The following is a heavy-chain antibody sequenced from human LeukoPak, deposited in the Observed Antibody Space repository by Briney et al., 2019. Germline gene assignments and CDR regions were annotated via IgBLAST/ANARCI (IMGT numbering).Heavy chain of an antibody. CDR1: GFTFSSYS. Sequence: GGSQRLFCAASGFTFSSYSMKWVRQAPGKALEWVSYISSSSSTIYYADSVKGRFTISRDNAKNSLYLQMNSLRAEDTAVYYCARAPHITGDAFDIWGQGTMVTVSS. D-gene: IGHD3-3*01. CDR3: ARAPHITGDAFDI. J-gene: IGHJ3*02. V-gene: IGHV3-48*04. CDR2: ISSSSSTI.